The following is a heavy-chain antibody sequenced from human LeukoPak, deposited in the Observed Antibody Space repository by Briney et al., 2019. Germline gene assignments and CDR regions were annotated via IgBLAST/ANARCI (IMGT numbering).Heavy chain of an antibody. Sequence: GGSLRLSCAASGLTFSSYSMNWVRQAPGKGLEWVSSISSSSTYIYYADSVKGRFTISRDNAKNSLYLQMNSLRAEDTAVYFCATRPTGKGNGMDVWGQGTTVTVSS. V-gene: IGHV3-21*01. D-gene: IGHD1-1*01. J-gene: IGHJ6*02. CDR3: ATRPTGKGNGMDV. CDR2: ISSSSTYI. CDR1: GLTFSSYS.